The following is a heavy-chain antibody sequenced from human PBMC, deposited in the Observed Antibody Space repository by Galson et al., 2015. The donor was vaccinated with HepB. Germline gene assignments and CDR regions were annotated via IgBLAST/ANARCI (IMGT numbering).Heavy chain of an antibody. J-gene: IGHJ4*02. Sequence: SLRLSCAASGFTFSSYSMNWVRQAPGKGLEWVSSISSSSSYIYYADSVKGRFTISRDNAKNSLYLQMNSLRAEDTAVYYCARGSGVVVVAATYDYWGQGTLVTVSS. CDR3: ARGSGVVVVAATYDY. CDR1: GFTFSSYS. CDR2: ISSSSSYI. D-gene: IGHD2-15*01. V-gene: IGHV3-21*01.